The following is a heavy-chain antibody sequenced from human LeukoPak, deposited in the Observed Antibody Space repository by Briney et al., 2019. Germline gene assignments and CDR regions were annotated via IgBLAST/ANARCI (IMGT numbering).Heavy chain of an antibody. CDR1: GGSISSSSYY. D-gene: IGHD3-3*01. Sequence: PSETLSLTCTVSGGSISSSSYYWGWIRQPPGKGLEWIGSIYYSGSTFYNPSLKSRVTISVDTSKNQFSLKLSSVTAADTAVYYCARDTMGFDPWGRGTLVTVSS. CDR2: IYYSGST. V-gene: IGHV4-39*07. J-gene: IGHJ5*02. CDR3: ARDTMGFDP.